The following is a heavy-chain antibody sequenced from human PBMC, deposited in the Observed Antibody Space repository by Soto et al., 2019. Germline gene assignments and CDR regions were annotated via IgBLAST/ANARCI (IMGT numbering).Heavy chain of an antibody. CDR3: ARDGLWSGYSGAWFDP. V-gene: IGHV4-30-4*01. J-gene: IGHJ5*02. CDR2: IYYSGST. CDR1: GGSISSGDYY. D-gene: IGHD3-3*01. Sequence: TLSLTCTVSGGSISSGDYYWSWIRQPPGKGLEWIGYIYYSGSTYYNPSLKSRVTISVDTSKNQFSLKLSSVTAADTAVYYCARDGLWSGYSGAWFDPWGQGTLVTVSS.